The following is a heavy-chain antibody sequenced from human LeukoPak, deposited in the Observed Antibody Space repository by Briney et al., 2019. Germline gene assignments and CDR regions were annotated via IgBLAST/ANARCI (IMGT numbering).Heavy chain of an antibody. CDR1: GFTFSNYG. Sequence: GGSLRLSCAASGFTFSNYGMHWVRQAPGKGLEWVALISFDGSQKYYADSVKGRFTISRDNSKSTVYLQMNSLRVEDAAVYYCSKVATPNTLDAFDIWGQGTMVTVSS. J-gene: IGHJ3*02. D-gene: IGHD1/OR15-1a*01. V-gene: IGHV3-30*02. CDR2: ISFDGSQK. CDR3: SKVATPNTLDAFDI.